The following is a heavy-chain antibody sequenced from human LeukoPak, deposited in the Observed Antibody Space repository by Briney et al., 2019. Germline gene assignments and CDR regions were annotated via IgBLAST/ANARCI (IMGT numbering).Heavy chain of an antibody. CDR2: IKSDGTT. CDR3: ARLRRGY. V-gene: IGHV3-53*01. J-gene: IGHJ4*02. CDR1: GLTVTSNH. Sequence: GGSLRLSCAASGLTVTSNHMSWVRQAPGEGLEWVSLIKSDGTTEYADSVKGRFTISRDNSKNTLFLQMNSLRVEDTAVYYCARLRRGYWGRGTPVTVSS.